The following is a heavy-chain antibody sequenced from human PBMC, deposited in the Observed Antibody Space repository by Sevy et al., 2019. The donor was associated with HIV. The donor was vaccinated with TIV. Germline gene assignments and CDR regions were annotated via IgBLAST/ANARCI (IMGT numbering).Heavy chain of an antibody. J-gene: IGHJ6*02. CDR1: SYTFINYG. CDR3: ARDSMPLVQGVIITPYFYGMDV. Sequence: ASVKVSCKASSYTFINYGITWLRQAPRQGLEWMGWISAYNGNTNYAQKFQGRVTMTTDTSSTTAYMELRSLISDDTAVYYCARDSMPLVQGVIITPYFYGMDVWGQGTTVTVSS. CDR2: ISAYNGNT. V-gene: IGHV1-18*01. D-gene: IGHD3-10*01.